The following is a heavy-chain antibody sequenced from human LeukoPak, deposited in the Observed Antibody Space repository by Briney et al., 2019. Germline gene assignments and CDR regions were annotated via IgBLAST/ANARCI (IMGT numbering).Heavy chain of an antibody. Sequence: GASVKDSCKASRYTFTGYYMHWVRQAPGQGLEWMGWINPNSGGTNYAQKFQGRVTMTRDTSISTAYMELSRLRSDDTAVYYCARERLSVTMVRGVYWFDPWGQGTLVTVSS. V-gene: IGHV1-2*02. J-gene: IGHJ5*02. CDR3: ARERLSVTMVRGVYWFDP. D-gene: IGHD3-10*01. CDR2: INPNSGGT. CDR1: RYTFTGYY.